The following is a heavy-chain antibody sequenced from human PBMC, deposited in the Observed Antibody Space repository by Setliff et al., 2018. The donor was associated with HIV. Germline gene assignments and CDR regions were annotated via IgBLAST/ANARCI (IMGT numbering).Heavy chain of an antibody. CDR3: ARHVGDTFDI. CDR2: THPEDSDT. Sequence: GESLKISCKGSGYSFTNNWIGWVRQMPGKGLEWMGITHPEDSDTRYNPSFQGQVTMSTNKSISTAYLQWNSLKASDTPMYYCARHVGDTFDIWGQGTMVTVSS. CDR1: GYSFTNNW. D-gene: IGHD3-16*01. V-gene: IGHV5-51*01. J-gene: IGHJ3*02.